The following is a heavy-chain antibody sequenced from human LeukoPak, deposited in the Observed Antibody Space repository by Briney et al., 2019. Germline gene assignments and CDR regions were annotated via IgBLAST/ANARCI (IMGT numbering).Heavy chain of an antibody. V-gene: IGHV1-46*01. J-gene: IGHJ4*02. CDR2: INPSGGST. CDR3: ARSGSSWCLDY. CDR1: GYTFTRYY. D-gene: IGHD6-13*01. Sequence: GASVKVSRKASGYTFTRYYMHSVRQAPGQRLEGMGIINPSGGSTSYAQKFQGRVTMTRDMSTSTVYMELSSLRSEDTAVYYCARSGSSWCLDYWGQGTLVTVSS.